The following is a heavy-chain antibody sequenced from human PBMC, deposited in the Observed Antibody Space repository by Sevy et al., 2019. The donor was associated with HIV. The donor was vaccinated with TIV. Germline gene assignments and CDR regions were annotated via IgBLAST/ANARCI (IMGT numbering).Heavy chain of an antibody. D-gene: IGHD3-22*01. J-gene: IGHJ4*02. CDR1: GYTFTGYY. V-gene: IGHV1-2*02. CDR2: INPNFGGT. Sequence: ASVKVSCKASGYTFTGYYMHWVRQAPGQGLEWMGWINPNFGGTNYAQRFQGRVTMTRDTSISTAYMELSRLRSDDTAVYYCARDLEYSSDYYKGGYYFDYWRQGTLVTVSS. CDR3: ARDLEYSSDYYKGGYYFDY.